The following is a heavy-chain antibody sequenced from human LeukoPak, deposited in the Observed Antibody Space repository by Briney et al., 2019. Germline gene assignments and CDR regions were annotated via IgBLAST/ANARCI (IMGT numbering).Heavy chain of an antibody. CDR1: GFIFKQYV. J-gene: IGHJ4*02. D-gene: IGHD3-3*01. CDR2: ISDSGATT. CDR3: ARSLLRFGPPPRPLDY. Sequence: GGSLRLSCAASGFIFKQYVMSWVRQAPGKGLEWVSAISDSGATTYYADSVRGRFTISSDDSKNMLYLQMSSLRAGDTAVYYCARSLLRFGPPPRPLDYWGQGTLVTVSS. V-gene: IGHV3-23*01.